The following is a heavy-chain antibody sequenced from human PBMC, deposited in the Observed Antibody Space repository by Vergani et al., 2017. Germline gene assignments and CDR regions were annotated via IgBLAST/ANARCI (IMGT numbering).Heavy chain of an antibody. D-gene: IGHD2-2*01. Sequence: EVQLLESGGDLVQPGGSLRLSCAASGFTFNHYAMNWVRQAPGKGLEWVSGISGSGGSTYYADSVKGRFTISRDTSKNTLYLQMNSLGAEDTAVYFCAKRPAAGIDSWGQGTLVTVSS. J-gene: IGHJ4*02. CDR3: AKRPAAGIDS. CDR1: GFTFNHYA. CDR2: ISGSGGST. V-gene: IGHV3-23*01.